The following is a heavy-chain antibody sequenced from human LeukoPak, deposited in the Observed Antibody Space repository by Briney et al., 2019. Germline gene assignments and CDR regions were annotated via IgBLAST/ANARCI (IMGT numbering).Heavy chain of an antibody. J-gene: IGHJ3*02. CDR3: ATAGPYSGSYYAFDI. Sequence: ASVKVSCKVSGYTLTELSMHWVRQAPGKGLEWMGGFDPEDGETIYAQKFQGRVTMTEATSTDAAYMELCSLRSEDTAVYYCATAGPYSGSYYAFDIWGQGTMVTLSS. CDR1: GYTLTELS. D-gene: IGHD1-26*01. V-gene: IGHV1-24*01. CDR2: FDPEDGET.